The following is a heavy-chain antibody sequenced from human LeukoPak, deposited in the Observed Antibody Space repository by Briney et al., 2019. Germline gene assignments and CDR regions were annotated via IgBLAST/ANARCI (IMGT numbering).Heavy chain of an antibody. D-gene: IGHD6-19*01. CDR1: GFTFSSYW. CDR3: VLTSDSVAGTYYYYCMDV. CDR2: INSDGSST. J-gene: IGHJ6*03. V-gene: IGHV3-74*01. Sequence: GGSLRLSCAASGFTFSSYWMRWVRQAPGKGLVWVSRINSDGSSTSYADSVKGRFTISRDNAKNTLYLQMNSLRAEDTAVYYCVLTSDSVAGTYYYYCMDVWGKGTTVTVSS.